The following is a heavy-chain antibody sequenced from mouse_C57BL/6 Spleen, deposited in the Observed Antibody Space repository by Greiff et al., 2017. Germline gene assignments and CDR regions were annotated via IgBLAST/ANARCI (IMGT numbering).Heavy chain of an antibody. V-gene: IGHV5-17*01. CDR2: ISSGSSTI. D-gene: IGHD1-1*01. CDR3: ARERITTVVEGWYFDV. J-gene: IGHJ1*03. Sequence: EVKLQESGGGLVKPGGSLKLSCAASGFTFSDYGMHWVRQAPEKGLEWVAYISSGSSTIYYADTVKGRFTISRDNAKNTLFLQMTSLRSEDTAMYYCARERITTVVEGWYFDVWGTGTTVTVSS. CDR1: GFTFSDYG.